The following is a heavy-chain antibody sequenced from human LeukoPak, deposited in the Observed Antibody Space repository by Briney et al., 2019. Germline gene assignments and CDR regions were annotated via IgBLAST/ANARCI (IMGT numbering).Heavy chain of an antibody. CDR3: ARDLSAVAGTDYFDY. Sequence: GRSLRLSCAASGFTFSSYAMHWVRQAPGKGLEWVAVISYDGSNKYYADSVKGRFTISRDNSKNTLYLQMNSLRAEDTAVYYCARDLSAVAGTDYFDYW. D-gene: IGHD6-19*01. CDR1: GFTFSSYA. CDR2: ISYDGSNK. V-gene: IGHV3-30-3*01. J-gene: IGHJ4*01.